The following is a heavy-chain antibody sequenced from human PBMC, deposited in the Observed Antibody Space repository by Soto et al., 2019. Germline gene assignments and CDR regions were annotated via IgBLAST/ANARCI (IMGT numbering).Heavy chain of an antibody. J-gene: IGHJ4*02. V-gene: IGHV3-74*01. D-gene: IGHD6-6*01. Sequence: EVQLVESGGGLVQPGGSLRLSCAASGFTFSDYWMHWVRQAPGKGLVWVSRINTDGSSATYADSVKGRFTISRDNAKNTLYLKMNSLRAEDTAVYYCARDRRSSSSLVDCWGQGTLVTVSS. CDR1: GFTFSDYW. CDR2: INTDGSSA. CDR3: ARDRRSSSSLVDC.